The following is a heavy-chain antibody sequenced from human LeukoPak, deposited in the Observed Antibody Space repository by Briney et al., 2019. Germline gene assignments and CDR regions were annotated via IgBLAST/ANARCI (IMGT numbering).Heavy chain of an antibody. CDR3: ARDIVVVPAAIRYYYGMDV. Sequence: ASVKVSCKASGYTFTDYYMHWVRQAPGQGLEWMGWISAYNGNTNYAQKLQGRVTMTSDTSTSTAYMELRSLRSDDTAVYYCARDIVVVPAAIRYYYGMDVWGQGTTVTVSS. CDR1: GYTFTDYY. J-gene: IGHJ6*02. V-gene: IGHV1-18*04. CDR2: ISAYNGNT. D-gene: IGHD2-2*02.